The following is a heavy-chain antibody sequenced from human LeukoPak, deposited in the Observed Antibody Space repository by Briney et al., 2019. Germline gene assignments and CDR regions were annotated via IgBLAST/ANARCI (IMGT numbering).Heavy chain of an antibody. V-gene: IGHV3-9*01. CDR1: GFTFDDYA. Sequence: GGSLRLSCAASGFTFDDYAMHWVRQAPGKGLEWVSGISWNSGSIGYADSVRGRFTISRDNAKNSLYLQMNSLRAEDTALYYCAKVKYSSSWFDSSGYYYYFDYWGQGTLVTVSS. J-gene: IGHJ4*02. CDR2: ISWNSGSI. CDR3: AKVKYSSSWFDSSGYYYYFDY. D-gene: IGHD3-22*01.